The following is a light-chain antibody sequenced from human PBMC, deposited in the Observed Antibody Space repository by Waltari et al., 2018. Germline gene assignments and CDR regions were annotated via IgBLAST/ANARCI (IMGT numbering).Light chain of an antibody. CDR1: QGISSY. J-gene: IGKJ5*01. V-gene: IGKV1-9*01. CDR2: AAS. Sequence: IQLTQSPSSLSASVGDRVTITCRARQGISSYSASFLAWYQQKPGKAPKLLIYAASILQSGVPSRFSGSGSGTDFTLTISGLQPEDFATYYCQQLNSYPLTFGQGTRLEIK. CDR3: QQLNSYPLT.